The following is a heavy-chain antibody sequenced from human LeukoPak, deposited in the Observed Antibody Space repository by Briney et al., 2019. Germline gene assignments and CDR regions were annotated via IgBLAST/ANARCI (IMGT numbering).Heavy chain of an antibody. J-gene: IGHJ4*02. Sequence: PGGSLRLSCAASGFTFSNYGLHWVRQAPGEGLEWVAVISYDGSDKIYADSVKGRFTISRDNSKNMLYLQMNSLRAEDTAVYYCSSGTYLYYFDYWGQGILVTVSS. CDR1: GFTFSNYG. D-gene: IGHD3-10*01. V-gene: IGHV3-30*03. CDR2: ISYDGSDK. CDR3: SSGTYLYYFDY.